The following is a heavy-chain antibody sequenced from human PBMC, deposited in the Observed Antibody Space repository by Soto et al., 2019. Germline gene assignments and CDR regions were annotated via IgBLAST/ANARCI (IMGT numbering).Heavy chain of an antibody. CDR2: INPSGGST. CDR3: ARDYVAAAGMDSYYYYYGMDV. D-gene: IGHD6-13*01. CDR1: GYTFTSYY. J-gene: IGHJ6*02. V-gene: IGHV1-46*01. Sequence: ASVKVSCKASGYTFTSYYMHWVRQAPGQGLEWMGIINPSGGSTSYAQKFQGRVTMTRDTSTSTVYMELSSLRSEDTAVYYCARDYVAAAGMDSYYYYYGMDVWGQGTTVTVSS.